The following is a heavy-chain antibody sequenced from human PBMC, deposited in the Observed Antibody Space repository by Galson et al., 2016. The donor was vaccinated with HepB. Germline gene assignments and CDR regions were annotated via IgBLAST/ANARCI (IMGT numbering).Heavy chain of an antibody. CDR3: ARGLIAFQRTFFDY. Sequence: CAISGDSVSSNSVVWNWIRQSPSRGLEWLGRTYYRSKWFNEYADSVKSRITINADTSMNHFSLLLNSVTPEDTAVYYCARGLIAFQRTFFDYWGQGTLVTVSS. CDR1: GDSVSSNSVV. CDR2: TYYRSKWFN. V-gene: IGHV6-1*01. D-gene: IGHD3-16*02. J-gene: IGHJ4*02.